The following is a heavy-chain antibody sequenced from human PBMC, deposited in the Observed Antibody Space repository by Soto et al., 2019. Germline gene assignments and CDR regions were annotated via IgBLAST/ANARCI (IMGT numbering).Heavy chain of an antibody. Sequence: PGGSLRLSCEASGFPLSSYWMSWVRQAPGKGLEWLANIKQDGFDKYYVDSVKGRFTISRDNAKNSVYLQMNSLRVEDTAFYYCARSRFLEWGGSWGQGTLVTVSS. CDR2: IKQDGFDK. V-gene: IGHV3-7*01. D-gene: IGHD3-3*01. CDR1: GFPLSSYW. CDR3: ARSRFLEWGGS. J-gene: IGHJ4*02.